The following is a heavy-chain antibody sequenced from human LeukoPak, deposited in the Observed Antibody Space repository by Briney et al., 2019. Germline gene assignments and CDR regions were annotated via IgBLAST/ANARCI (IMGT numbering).Heavy chain of an antibody. J-gene: IGHJ4*02. CDR3: ARDASGSQGY. CDR2: ISSSSSYI. CDR1: GFTFSSYN. V-gene: IGHV3-21*01. Sequence: GGSLRLSCAASGFTFSSYNMNWVRQAPGKGLEWVSSISSSSSYIYYADSVKGRFTISRDNAKNSLYLQMNSLRAEDTAVYYCARDASGSQGYWGQGTLVTVSS. D-gene: IGHD1-26*01.